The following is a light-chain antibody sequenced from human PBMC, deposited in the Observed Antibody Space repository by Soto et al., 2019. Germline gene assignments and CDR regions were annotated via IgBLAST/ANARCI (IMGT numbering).Light chain of an antibody. J-gene: IGKJ4*01. Sequence: DVQMTQSPSSLSASVGDRVIITCKANQSIANFLNWFRHKPGEAPKLLISDASHLELGVPSRFSGSRSGTDFVLDISNLQSEDVATYFCQQYEDLPLTFGGGTKVDI. CDR2: DAS. CDR1: QSIANF. V-gene: IGKV1-33*01. CDR3: QQYEDLPLT.